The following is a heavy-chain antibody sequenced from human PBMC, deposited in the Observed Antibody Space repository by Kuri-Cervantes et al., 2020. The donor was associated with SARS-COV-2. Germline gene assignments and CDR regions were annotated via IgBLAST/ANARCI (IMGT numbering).Heavy chain of an antibody. D-gene: IGHD3-10*01. CDR2: INHSGST. CDR1: GGSISSSNW. V-gene: IGHV4-4*02. Sequence: SETLSLTCAVSGGSISSSNWWSWVRQPPGKGLEWIGEINHSGSTNYNPSLKSRVTISVDTSKNQFSLKLSSVTAADTAVYYCARDPLLWFGAKFDYWGQGTLVTVSS. J-gene: IGHJ4*02. CDR3: ARDPLLWFGAKFDY.